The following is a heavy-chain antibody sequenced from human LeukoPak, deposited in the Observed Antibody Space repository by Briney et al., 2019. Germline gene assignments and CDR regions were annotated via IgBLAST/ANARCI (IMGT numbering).Heavy chain of an antibody. D-gene: IGHD3-3*01. CDR3: ARADRDFWYRFNDY. CDR2: ISAYSDNT. V-gene: IGHV1-18*01. J-gene: IGHJ4*02. CDR1: GYTFITYG. Sequence: ASVKVSCKASGYTFITYGITWVRQAPGQGLEWMGWISAYSDNTNYAQKLQGRVTMTTDTSTSTAYMEVRSLRSDDTAVYYCARADRDFWYRFNDYWGQGTLVTVSS.